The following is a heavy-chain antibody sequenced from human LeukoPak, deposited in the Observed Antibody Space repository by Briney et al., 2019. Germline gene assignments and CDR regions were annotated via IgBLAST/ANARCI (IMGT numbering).Heavy chain of an antibody. CDR2: IYYSGST. Sequence: SETLSLTCTVSGGSISSSSYYWGWIRQPPGKGLEWIGSIYYSGSTYYNPSLKSRVTMSVDTSKNQFSLKLSSVTAADTAVYYCASLTYYYDSSGYFSYFQHWGQGTLVTVSS. J-gene: IGHJ1*01. D-gene: IGHD3-22*01. V-gene: IGHV4-39*01. CDR1: GGSISSSSYY. CDR3: ASLTYYYDSSGYFSYFQH.